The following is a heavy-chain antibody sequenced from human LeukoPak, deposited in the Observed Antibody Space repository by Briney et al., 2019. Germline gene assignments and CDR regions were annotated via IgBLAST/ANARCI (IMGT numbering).Heavy chain of an antibody. CDR1: GFTFSSYG. V-gene: IGHV3-30*02. CDR2: IRYDGSNK. J-gene: IGHJ5*02. Sequence: GGSLRLSCVGSGFTFSSYGMHWVRQAPGKGLEWVAFIRYDGSNKYYADSVKGRFTISRDNSKNTLYLQMNSLRAEDTAVYYCAKDVGWLRPGPNWFDPWGQGTLVTVSS. D-gene: IGHD5-12*01. CDR3: AKDVGWLRPGPNWFDP.